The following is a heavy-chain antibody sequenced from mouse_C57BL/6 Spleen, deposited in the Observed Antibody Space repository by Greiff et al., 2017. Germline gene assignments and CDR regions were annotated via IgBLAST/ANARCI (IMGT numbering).Heavy chain of an antibody. J-gene: IGHJ4*01. D-gene: IGHD4-1*01. CDR1: GFTFSSYT. CDR2: ISGGGGNT. Sequence: EVMLVESGGGLVKPGGSLKLSCAASGFTFSSYTMSWVRQTPEKRLEWVATISGGGGNTYYPDSVKGRFTISRDNAKNNLYLQMSSRRSEDTALYYCARHGNWDDYAMDYWGQGTSVTVSS. V-gene: IGHV5-9*01. CDR3: ARHGNWDDYAMDY.